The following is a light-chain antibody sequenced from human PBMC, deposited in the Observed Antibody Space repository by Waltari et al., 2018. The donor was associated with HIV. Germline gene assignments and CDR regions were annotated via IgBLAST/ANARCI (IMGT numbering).Light chain of an antibody. CDR1: SSNIGSNT. CDR2: SNN. CDR3: AAWDDSLKGVV. J-gene: IGLJ2*01. V-gene: IGLV1-44*01. Sequence: QSVLTQPPSASGTPGQRVTISCSGSSSNIGSNTVNWCQQLPGTAPKLLIYSNNQRPAGVADRFSGSKAGTSASLAISGLQSEDEADHYCAAWDDSLKGVVFGGGTKLTV.